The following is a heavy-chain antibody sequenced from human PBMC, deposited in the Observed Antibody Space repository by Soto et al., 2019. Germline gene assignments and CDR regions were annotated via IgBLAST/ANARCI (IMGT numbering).Heavy chain of an antibody. Sequence: PGESLKISCKGSGYSFTSYWIGWVRQMPGKGLEWMGIIYPGDSDTRYSPSFQGQVTISADKSISTAYLQWSSLKASDTAMYYCARHSAYYGSGSYPPYYFDYWGQGTLVTVSS. V-gene: IGHV5-51*01. D-gene: IGHD3-10*01. CDR3: ARHSAYYGSGSYPPYYFDY. CDR2: IYPGDSDT. J-gene: IGHJ4*02. CDR1: GYSFTSYW.